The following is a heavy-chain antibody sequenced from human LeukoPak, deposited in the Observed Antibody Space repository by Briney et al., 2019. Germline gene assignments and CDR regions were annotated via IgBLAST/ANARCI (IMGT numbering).Heavy chain of an antibody. Sequence: PSETLSLTCTVSGGSISSSSYYRGWIRQPPGKGLEWIGSIYYSGSTYYNPSLKSRVTISVDTSKNQFSLKLSSVTAADTAVYYCARHTEQQLPYFDYWGQGTLVTVSS. D-gene: IGHD6-13*01. J-gene: IGHJ4*02. CDR2: IYYSGST. CDR1: GGSISSSSYY. CDR3: ARHTEQQLPYFDY. V-gene: IGHV4-39*01.